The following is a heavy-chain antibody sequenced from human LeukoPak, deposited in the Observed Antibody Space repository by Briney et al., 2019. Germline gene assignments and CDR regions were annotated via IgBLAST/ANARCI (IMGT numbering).Heavy chain of an antibody. Sequence: PSETLSLTCTVSGGSVSSTTYYWSWIRQPPGKGLEWIASINYSGSTYYNPSLKSRVTISVDTSENQFSLKLSSVTAADTAVYYCARYVVYGSEKYYFDYWGQGTLVTVSS. CDR3: ARYVVYGSEKYYFDY. D-gene: IGHD3-10*01. CDR2: INYSGST. CDR1: GGSVSSTTYY. J-gene: IGHJ4*02. V-gene: IGHV4-39*01.